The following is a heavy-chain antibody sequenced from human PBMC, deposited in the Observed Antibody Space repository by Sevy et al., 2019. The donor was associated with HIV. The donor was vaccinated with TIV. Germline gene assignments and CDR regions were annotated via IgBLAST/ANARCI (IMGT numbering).Heavy chain of an antibody. Sequence: GGSLRLSCTTSGFAFGDYAMNWVRQAPGKGLEWVAFLKSKADGGTVDHAQSVKGRFTISRDDSKSIAYLQRNDLTTEDTAVYYCTRWKGLQSIFDYWGQGALVTVSS. CDR2: LKSKADGGTV. CDR1: GFAFGDYA. V-gene: IGHV3-49*04. D-gene: IGHD1-1*01. J-gene: IGHJ4*02. CDR3: TRWKGLQSIFDY.